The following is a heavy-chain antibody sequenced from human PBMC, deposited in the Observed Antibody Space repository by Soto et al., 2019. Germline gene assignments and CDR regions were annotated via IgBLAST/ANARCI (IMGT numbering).Heavy chain of an antibody. Sequence: QVQLQQWGAGLLKPSETLSLTCAVYGGSFSGYYWSWIRQPPGKGLEWIGEINHSGSTNYNPSLKSRVTISVDTSKNQLSLKLSSVTAADTAVYYCAVRAFSSGWYSFFDYWGQGTLVTVSS. J-gene: IGHJ4*02. V-gene: IGHV4-34*01. CDR1: GGSFSGYY. D-gene: IGHD6-19*01. CDR2: INHSGST. CDR3: AVRAFSSGWYSFFDY.